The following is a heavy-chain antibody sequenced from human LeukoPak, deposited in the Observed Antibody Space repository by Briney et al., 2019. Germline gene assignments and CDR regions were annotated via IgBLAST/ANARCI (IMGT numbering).Heavy chain of an antibody. CDR2: ISTSRTTI. CDR3: PRGAAMDGPYNWFDP. J-gene: IGHJ5*02. D-gene: IGHD2-8*01. CDR1: GFTFSSYS. V-gene: IGHV3-48*01. Sequence: GGSLRLSCAASGFTFSSYSMNWVRQAPGKGLEWVPYISTSRTTIYYADSVKGRFTISRDNAKNSVDLQMNSLRAEDTAVYYGPRGAAMDGPYNWFDPWGQGTLVTVSS.